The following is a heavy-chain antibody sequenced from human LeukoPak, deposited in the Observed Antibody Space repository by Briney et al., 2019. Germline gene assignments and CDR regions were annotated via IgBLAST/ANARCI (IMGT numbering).Heavy chain of an antibody. CDR2: IKQDGSEK. V-gene: IGHV3-7*01. CDR3: ARGLVPAARNY. Sequence: GSLSLSCAASGFTFSSYWMSWVRQAPGKGLEWVANIKQDGSEKYYVDSVKGRFTISRDNAKNSLYLQMNSLRAEDTAVYYCARGLVPAARNYWGQGTLVTVSS. J-gene: IGHJ4*02. D-gene: IGHD2-2*01. CDR1: GFTFSSYW.